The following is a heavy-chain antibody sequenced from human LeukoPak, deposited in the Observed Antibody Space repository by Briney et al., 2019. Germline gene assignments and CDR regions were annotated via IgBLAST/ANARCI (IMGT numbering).Heavy chain of an antibody. D-gene: IGHD3-22*01. Sequence: ASVKVSCKASGYTFTGYYMHWVRQAPGQGLEWMGWINPNSGGTNYAQKFQGRVTMTRDTSISTAYMELSRLRSDDTAVYYRARDHYYDSSGYYQQWGQGTLVTASS. CDR2: INPNSGGT. CDR1: GYTFTGYY. CDR3: ARDHYYDSSGYYQQ. V-gene: IGHV1-2*02. J-gene: IGHJ4*02.